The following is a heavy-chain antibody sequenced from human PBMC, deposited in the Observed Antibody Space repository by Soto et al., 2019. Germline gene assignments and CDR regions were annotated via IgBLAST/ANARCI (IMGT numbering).Heavy chain of an antibody. D-gene: IGHD5-12*01. J-gene: IGHJ5*02. V-gene: IGHV3-9*01. Sequence: GGSLRLSCAASGFTFDDYAMHWVRQGPGKGLEWVSGISWNSGNIFYEDSVKGRFTISRDNASKSFSLQMNSLRAEDTALDYCASTRDIGKCVQNCPRNSQFDPWGQGTLVTVSS. CDR1: GFTFDDYA. CDR3: ASTRDIGKCVQNCPRNSQFDP. CDR2: ISWNSGNI.